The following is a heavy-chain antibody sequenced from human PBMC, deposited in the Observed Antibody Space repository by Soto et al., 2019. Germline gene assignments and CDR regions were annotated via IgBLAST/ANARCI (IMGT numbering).Heavy chain of an antibody. CDR1: GYTFTSYD. J-gene: IGHJ4*02. CDR3: ARGKGIWEQLTLGY. D-gene: IGHD6-6*01. V-gene: IGHV1-8*01. Sequence: QVQLVQSGAEVKKPGTSVKVSCKASGYTFTSYDINWVRQATGQGLEWMGWMNPNSGKTGYAQKFQGRVTMTRNTSYSTAYMELSSLRSEDSAVYYCARGKGIWEQLTLGYWGQGTLVTVSS. CDR2: MNPNSGKT.